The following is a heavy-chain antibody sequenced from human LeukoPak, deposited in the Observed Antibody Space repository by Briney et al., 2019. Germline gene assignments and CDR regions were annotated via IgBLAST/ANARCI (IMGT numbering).Heavy chain of an antibody. CDR3: ARVFFDNGSYYAPWVY. CDR1: GGSISSSSYY. CDR2: IYYSGST. Sequence: SETLSLTCTVSGGSISSSSYYWGWIRQPPGKGLEWIGSIYYSGSTYYNPSLKSRVTISVDTSKNQFSLKLSSVTAADTAVYYCARVFFDNGSYYAPWVYWGQGTLVTVSS. J-gene: IGHJ4*02. V-gene: IGHV4-39*07. D-gene: IGHD1-26*01.